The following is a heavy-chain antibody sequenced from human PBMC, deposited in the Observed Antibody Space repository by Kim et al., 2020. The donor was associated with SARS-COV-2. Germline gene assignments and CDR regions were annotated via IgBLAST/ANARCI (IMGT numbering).Heavy chain of an antibody. CDR3: ARGRDMVRGGITSRYYYYYGMDV. CDR1: GGSFSGYY. Sequence: SETLSLTCAVYGGSFSGYYWSWIRQPPGKGLEWIGEINHSGSTNYNPSLKSRVTLSVDTSKNQFSLKLSAVTAADTAVYYWARGRDMVRGGITSRYYYYYGMDVWGQGTTFTVSS. D-gene: IGHD3-10*01. V-gene: IGHV4-34*01. CDR2: INHSGST. J-gene: IGHJ6*02.